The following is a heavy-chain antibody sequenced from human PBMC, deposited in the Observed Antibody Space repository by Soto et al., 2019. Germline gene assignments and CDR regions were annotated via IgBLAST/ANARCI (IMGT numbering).Heavy chain of an antibody. CDR1: CFPFRSYG. Sequence: GSLKISFATLCFPFRSYGMEWVPQAPSQGLEGVAVISYDGSNKYYADSVNGRFTISRDNSKITLYLQMNSLRAEDTAVYYCAKARERLRYFDWLIAYWGQGP. CDR3: AKARERLRYFDWLIAY. V-gene: IGHV3-30*18. D-gene: IGHD3-9*01. J-gene: IGHJ4*02. CDR2: ISYDGSNK.